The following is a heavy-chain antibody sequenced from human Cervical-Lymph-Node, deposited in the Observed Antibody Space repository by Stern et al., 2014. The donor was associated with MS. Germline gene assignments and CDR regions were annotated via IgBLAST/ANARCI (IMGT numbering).Heavy chain of an antibody. CDR3: AKAPIAMVGSYLDS. CDR1: GFPFRTYG. J-gene: IGHJ4*02. CDR2: ILFGRSKK. V-gene: IGHV3-30*02. D-gene: IGHD6-19*01. Sequence: VQMEESGGGVVQPGKSLRLSCAASGFPFRTYGMHWVRQAPGKGLEWVTFILFGRSKKYFADAVKGRFATSRDNSKDTLHLEMNSLRVDDTAVYYCAKAPIAMVGSYLDSWGQGTLVIVSS.